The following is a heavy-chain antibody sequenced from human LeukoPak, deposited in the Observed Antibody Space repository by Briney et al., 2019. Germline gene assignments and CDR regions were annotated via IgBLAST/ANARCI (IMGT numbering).Heavy chain of an antibody. CDR3: ARISTMVRGPTDY. V-gene: IGHV3-48*04. D-gene: IGHD3-10*01. CDR1: GFTFSSYS. Sequence: PGGSLRLSCAASGFTFSSYSMNWVRQAPGKGLEWVSYISSSGSTIYYADSVKGRFTISRDNAKNSLYLQMNSLRAEDTAVYCCARISTMVRGPTDYWGQGTLVTVSS. CDR2: ISSSGSTI. J-gene: IGHJ4*02.